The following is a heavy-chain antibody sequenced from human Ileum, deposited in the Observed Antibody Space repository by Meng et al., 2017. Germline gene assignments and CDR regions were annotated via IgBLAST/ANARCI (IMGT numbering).Heavy chain of an antibody. J-gene: IGHJ4*02. Sequence: QGQLQESGPGLVKPSWSLCLTCAVSGGSISSSDRWRWVRQPPGKGLEWIGEIYHSGSTNYNPSLKSRVTISVDKSKNQFSLKLSSVTAADTAVYYCASLRYNWNYSADYWGQGTLVTVSS. CDR2: IYHSGST. V-gene: IGHV4-4*02. CDR1: GGSISSSDR. D-gene: IGHD1-7*01. CDR3: ASLRYNWNYSADY.